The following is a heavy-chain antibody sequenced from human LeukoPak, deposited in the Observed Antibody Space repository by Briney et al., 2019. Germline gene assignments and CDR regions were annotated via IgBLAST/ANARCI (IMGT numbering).Heavy chain of an antibody. CDR1: GGSISSGDYS. CDR2: IFHSGTT. CDR3: ARGVISGSGCFDY. V-gene: IGHV4-30-2*01. Sequence: SETLSLTCAVSGGSISSGDYSWSWIRQPPGKGLEWIGYIFHSGTTYYNQSLKSRVTISVDRSKKQFSLNLSSVTAADTAVYYCARGVISGSGCFDYWGQGTLVTDSS. J-gene: IGHJ4*02. D-gene: IGHD3-10*01.